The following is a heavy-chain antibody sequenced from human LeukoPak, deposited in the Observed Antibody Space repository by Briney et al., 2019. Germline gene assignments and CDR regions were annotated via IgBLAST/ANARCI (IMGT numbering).Heavy chain of an antibody. J-gene: IGHJ4*02. V-gene: IGHV3-15*01. CDR1: GFTFSDAW. CDR2: IKTKTDDGTT. D-gene: IGHD3-3*01. CDR3: AKSGGGYYDFWSGYHYYFDY. Sequence: GGSLRLSCAASGFTFSDAWMSWVRQAPGKGLEWVGRIKTKTDDGTTHYAASVKGRFTISRDDSKNTLYLQMNSLRAEDTAVYYCAKSGGGYYDFWSGYHYYFDYWGQGTLVTVSS.